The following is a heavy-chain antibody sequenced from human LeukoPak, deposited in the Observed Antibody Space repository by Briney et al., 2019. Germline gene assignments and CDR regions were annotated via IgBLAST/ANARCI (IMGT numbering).Heavy chain of an antibody. CDR1: GFTFTSYS. CDR3: ARDFGGNGPSDY. D-gene: IGHD2-8*01. V-gene: IGHV3-21*06. CDR2: ISSSSLYI. Sequence: PGESLRLSCAASGFTFTSYSMNWVRQAPGKGLEWVSSISSSSLYIYYADSVKGRFTISRDNAKNSLYLQMNSLRAEDTAVYYCARDFGGNGPSDYWGQGTLVTVSS. J-gene: IGHJ4*02.